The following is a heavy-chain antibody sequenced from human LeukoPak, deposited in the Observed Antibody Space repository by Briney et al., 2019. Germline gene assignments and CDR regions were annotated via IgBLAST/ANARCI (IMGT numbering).Heavy chain of an antibody. Sequence: GGSLRLSCAASGFTFSSYWMSWVRQAPGKGLEWVANIKQDGSENYYVDSVKGRFTISRDNAKNSLYLQMNSLRAEDTAVYYCARVFSDFWSGYSYGWWFDPWGQGTLVTVSS. V-gene: IGHV3-7*01. CDR2: IKQDGSEN. J-gene: IGHJ5*02. CDR3: ARVFSDFWSGYSYGWWFDP. CDR1: GFTFSSYW. D-gene: IGHD3-3*01.